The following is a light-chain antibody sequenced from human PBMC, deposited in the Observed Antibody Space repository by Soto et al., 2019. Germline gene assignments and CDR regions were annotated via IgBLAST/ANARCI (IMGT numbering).Light chain of an antibody. J-gene: IGLJ1*01. CDR3: SSHTISSALQV. CDR2: GVS. Sequence: VLTQPSSVSGAPGQSITISCTGTISDFVVYNYVSWYQQHPGKAPKLMIYGVSNRPSGVSNRFSGSKSGNTASPTISGLQADDEADYYCSSHTISSALQVFGTGTEVTVL. CDR1: ISDFVVYNY. V-gene: IGLV2-14*01.